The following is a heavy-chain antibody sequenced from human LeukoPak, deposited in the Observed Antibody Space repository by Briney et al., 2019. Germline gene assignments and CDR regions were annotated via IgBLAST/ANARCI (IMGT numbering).Heavy chain of an antibody. CDR3: ARDPNYTSGY. V-gene: IGHV1-2*06. D-gene: IGHD2-2*02. CDR2: INPNSGGT. Sequence: ASVKVSCKASGYTFTGYYMHWVRQAPGQGLEWMGRINPNSGGTNYAQKFQGRVTMTRDTSISTAYMKLSGLRSDDTAVYYCARDPNYTSGYWGQGTLVTVSS. CDR1: GYTFTGYY. J-gene: IGHJ4*02.